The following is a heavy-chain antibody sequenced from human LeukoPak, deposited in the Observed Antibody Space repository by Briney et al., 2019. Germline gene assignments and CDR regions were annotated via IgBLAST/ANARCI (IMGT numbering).Heavy chain of an antibody. CDR2: ISAYNGYT. V-gene: IGHV1-18*01. CDR3: ARDLGWELLRGGFDY. D-gene: IGHD1-26*01. Sequence: ASVKVSCKASGYTFTSYGISWVRQAPGQGLEWMGWISAYNGYTKYAQKFQGRVTMTTDTSTSTAYMELRSLRSDDTAVYYCARDLGWELLRGGFDYWGQGTLVTVSS. J-gene: IGHJ4*02. CDR1: GYTFTSYG.